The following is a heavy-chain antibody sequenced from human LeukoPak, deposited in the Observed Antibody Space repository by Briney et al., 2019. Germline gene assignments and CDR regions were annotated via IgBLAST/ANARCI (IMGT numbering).Heavy chain of an antibody. J-gene: IGHJ4*02. CDR2: ISGSGGST. V-gene: IGHV3-23*01. CDR3: ANTISGSYYSPFDY. Sequence: GGSLRLSCAASGFTFSSYAMSWVRQAPGKGLEWVSAISGSGGSTYYADSVKGRFTISRDNSKNTLYLQMNSLRAEDTAVYYCANTISGSYYSPFDYWGQGTLVTVSS. D-gene: IGHD3-10*01. CDR1: GFTFSSYA.